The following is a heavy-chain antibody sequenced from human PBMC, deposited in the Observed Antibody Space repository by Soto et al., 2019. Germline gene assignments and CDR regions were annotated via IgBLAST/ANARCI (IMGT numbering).Heavy chain of an antibody. D-gene: IGHD6-19*01. Sequence: GGSLRLSCAASGFTFSGSAMHWVRQASGKGLEWVGRIRSKANSYATAYAASVKGRFTISRDNARNSLYLQMNSLRDEDTAVYFCARSVEGHFDYWGQGTVVTVSS. CDR3: ARSVEGHFDY. J-gene: IGHJ4*02. CDR1: GFTFSGSA. V-gene: IGHV3-73*01. CDR2: IRSKANSYAT.